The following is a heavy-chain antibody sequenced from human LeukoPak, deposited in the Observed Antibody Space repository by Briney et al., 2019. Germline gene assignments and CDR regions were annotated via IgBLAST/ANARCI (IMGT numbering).Heavy chain of an antibody. V-gene: IGHV4-59*08. CDR3: ARRVNAVAGRSWAWFDP. D-gene: IGHD6-19*01. CDR1: GGSIGSYY. J-gene: IGHJ5*02. Sequence: SQTQSLTCTVSGGSIGSYYWSWIRQPPGKGLESIGYIYYSGSTNYNPSLKSRVTISVDTSKNQFSLKLSSVTAADTAVYYCARRVNAVAGRSWAWFDPWGQGTLVTVSS. CDR2: IYYSGST.